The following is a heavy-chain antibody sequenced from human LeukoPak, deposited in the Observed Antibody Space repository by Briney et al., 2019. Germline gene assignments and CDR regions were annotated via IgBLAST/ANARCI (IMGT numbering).Heavy chain of an antibody. J-gene: IGHJ4*02. CDR2: VSYEGKSQ. CDR1: GFTFSNYG. CDR3: ARDGSSHYYFDY. D-gene: IGHD2-15*01. Sequence: GGSLRLSCATSGFTFSNYGMHWVRQAPGKGLEWVAVVSYEGKSQYYADSVRGRFTISRDNSKNTLYLEMNSLRAEDTAVYYCARDGSSHYYFDYWGQGALVTVSS. V-gene: IGHV3-30*03.